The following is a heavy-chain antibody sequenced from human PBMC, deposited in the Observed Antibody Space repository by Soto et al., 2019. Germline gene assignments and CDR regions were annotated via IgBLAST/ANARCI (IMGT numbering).Heavy chain of an antibody. CDR1: GYTFTVHY. V-gene: IGHV1-2*02. D-gene: IGHD2-15*01. CDR2: INPYSGAT. Sequence: ASVKVSCKASGYTFTVHYMHGVRQSGLQGLEWLGCINPYSGATHYAQKIQGRVTMTRDTSISTAYMELSRLRSDDTAVYYCAREEACSGGSCHPDYWGQGTLVTVSS. J-gene: IGHJ4*02. CDR3: AREEACSGGSCHPDY.